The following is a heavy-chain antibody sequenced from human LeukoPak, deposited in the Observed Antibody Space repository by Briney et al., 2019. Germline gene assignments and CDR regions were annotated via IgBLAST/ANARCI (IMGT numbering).Heavy chain of an antibody. CDR1: GFAFSSYW. Sequence: RSGGSLRLSCAASGFAFSSYWMSWVRQAPGKGLEWVSGINWNGGSTGYADSVKGRFTISRDNAKNSLYLQMNSLRAEDTALYYCARGISSGGSCRDCNWFDPWGQGTLVTVSS. V-gene: IGHV3-20*04. J-gene: IGHJ5*02. D-gene: IGHD2-15*01. CDR2: INWNGGST. CDR3: ARGISSGGSCRDCNWFDP.